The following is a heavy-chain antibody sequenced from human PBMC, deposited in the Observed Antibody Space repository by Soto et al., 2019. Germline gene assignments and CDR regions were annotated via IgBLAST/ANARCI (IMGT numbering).Heavy chain of an antibody. Sequence: GGSLRLSCAASGFTFSSYGMHWVRQAPGKGLEWVAVISYDGSNKYYADSVKGRFTISRDNSKNTLYLQMNSLRAEDTAVYYCAKDQLGELFRSPDYWGQGTLVTVSS. CDR2: ISYDGSNK. D-gene: IGHD3-10*01. CDR1: GFTFSSYG. J-gene: IGHJ4*02. CDR3: AKDQLGELFRSPDY. V-gene: IGHV3-30*18.